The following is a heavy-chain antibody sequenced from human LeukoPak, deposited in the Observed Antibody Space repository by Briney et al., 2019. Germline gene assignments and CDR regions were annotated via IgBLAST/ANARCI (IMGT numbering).Heavy chain of an antibody. V-gene: IGHV3-21*04. CDR2: ISTSSSYI. CDR1: GFTFSTYT. CDR3: AKDSTTGSGWYSYYYYYMDV. D-gene: IGHD6-19*01. J-gene: IGHJ6*03. Sequence: PGGSLRLSCAASGFTFSTYTINWVRQAPGKGLEWVSSISTSSSYIYYADSVKGRFTISRNNAKNSLYLQMNSLRAEDTALYYCAKDSTTGSGWYSYYYYYMDVWGKGTTVTISS.